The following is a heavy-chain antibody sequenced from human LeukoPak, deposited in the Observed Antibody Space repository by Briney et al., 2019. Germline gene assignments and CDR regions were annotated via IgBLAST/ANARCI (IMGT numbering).Heavy chain of an antibody. D-gene: IGHD5-18*01. J-gene: IGHJ6*03. CDR3: ARVSMVTWDYYYYYMDV. Sequence: HPGGSLRLSCAASGFTFSSYAMHWVRQAPGKGLEYVSAISSNGGSTYYANSVKGRFTISRDNSKNTLYLQMGSLRAEDMAVYYCARVSMVTWDYYYYYMDVWGKGTTVTISS. CDR2: ISSNGGST. V-gene: IGHV3-64*01. CDR1: GFTFSSYA.